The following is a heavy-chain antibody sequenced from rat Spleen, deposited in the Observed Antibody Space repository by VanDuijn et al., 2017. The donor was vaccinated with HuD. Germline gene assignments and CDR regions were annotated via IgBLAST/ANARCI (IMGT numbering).Heavy chain of an antibody. D-gene: IGHD1-12*02. CDR2: ISNDGGST. V-gene: IGHV5-27*01. CDR3: TTGWVMDA. Sequence: EVQLVESDGGLVQPGRSLKLSCVASGFTFSSYYMAWVRQAPTKGLEWVAYISNDGGSTYYRDTVKGRFTISRDNAKSTLYLQMDSLRSGDTATYYCTTGWVMDAWGQGASVTVSS. J-gene: IGHJ4*01. CDR1: GFTFSSYY.